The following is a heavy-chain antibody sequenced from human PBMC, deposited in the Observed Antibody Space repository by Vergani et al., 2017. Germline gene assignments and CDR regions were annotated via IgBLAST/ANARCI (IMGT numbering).Heavy chain of an antibody. J-gene: IGHJ6*03. V-gene: IGHV4-59*01. CDR1: GGSISSYY. Sequence: QVQLQESGPGLVKPSETLSLTCTVSGGSISSYYWSWIRQPPGKGLEWIGYIYYSGSTNYNPSLKSRVNISVDTSKNQFSLKLTSVTAADTAVYYFARDSGEYYDNSGYYQRCGYYYMDVWGKGTTVTVSS. CDR2: IYYSGST. CDR3: ARDSGEYYDNSGYYQRCGYYYMDV. D-gene: IGHD3-22*01.